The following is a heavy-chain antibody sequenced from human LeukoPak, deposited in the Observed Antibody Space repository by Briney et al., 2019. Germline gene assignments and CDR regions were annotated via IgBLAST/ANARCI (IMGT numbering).Heavy chain of an antibody. J-gene: IGHJ4*02. V-gene: IGHV3-23*01. CDR3: AKTGSFNRGSYYGFDY. Sequence: PGGSLRLSCAASGFTFSSYAMSWVRQAPGKGLEWVSAISGSGGSTYYADSVKGRFTISRDNSKNTLYLQMNSLRAEDTAVYYCAKTGSFNRGSYYGFDYWGQGTLVTVSS. D-gene: IGHD1-26*01. CDR1: GFTFSSYA. CDR2: ISGSGGST.